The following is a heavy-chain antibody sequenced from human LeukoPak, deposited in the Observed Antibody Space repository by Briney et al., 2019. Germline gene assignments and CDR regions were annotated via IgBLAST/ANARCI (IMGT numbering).Heavy chain of an antibody. CDR2: ISSSGSTI. J-gene: IGHJ4*02. CDR1: GFTFSSYE. V-gene: IGHV3-48*03. D-gene: IGHD2-2*01. CDR3: VRDGRGYCDKTSCRPFDS. Sequence: GGSLRLSCSASGFTFSSYEMNWVRQAPGKGLEWVSYISSSGSTIHYADSVKGRFTISRDNAKNSLYLQMNSLRAEDTAVYYCVRDGRGYCDKTSCRPFDSWGQGIRVTVSS.